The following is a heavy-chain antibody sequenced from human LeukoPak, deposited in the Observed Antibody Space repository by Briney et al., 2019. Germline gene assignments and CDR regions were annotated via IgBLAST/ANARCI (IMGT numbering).Heavy chain of an antibody. D-gene: IGHD2-8*02. CDR3: AKDTASWYYFDY. J-gene: IGHJ4*02. Sequence: GGSLRLSCAASGYSFSSYGMHWVRQAPGKGLEWVAFIRYDGSNKYYADSVKGRFTISRDNSKNTLYLQMNSLRADDTAVYSCAKDTASWYYFDYWGQGTLATVSS. V-gene: IGHV3-30*02. CDR2: IRYDGSNK. CDR1: GYSFSSYG.